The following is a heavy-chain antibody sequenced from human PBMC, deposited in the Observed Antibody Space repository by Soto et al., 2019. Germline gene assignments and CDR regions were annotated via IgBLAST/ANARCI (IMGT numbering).Heavy chain of an antibody. V-gene: IGHV3-48*02. CDR1: GFTFSSCS. CDR3: ASWPDAADY. J-gene: IGHJ4*02. Sequence: GGSLRLSCAASGFTFSSCSMNWVRQAPGKGLEWLSYISSTSSTIYYADSVKGRFTISRDNAKNSLYLRMNSLRDEDTAVYYCASWPDAADYWGQGTLVTVSS. D-gene: IGHD6-25*01. CDR2: ISSTSSTI.